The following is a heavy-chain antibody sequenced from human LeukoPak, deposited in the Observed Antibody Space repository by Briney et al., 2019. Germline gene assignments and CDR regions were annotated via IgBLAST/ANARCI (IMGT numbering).Heavy chain of an antibody. CDR1: GYTFTSYG. Sequence: ASVKVSCKASGYTFTSYGISWVRQAPGQGLEWMGWISAYNGNTNYAQKLQGRVTMTTDTSTSRAYMELRSLRSDDTAVYYCAREGGPYSSGWYRGGPYDAFDIWGQGTMVTVSS. CDR2: ISAYNGNT. D-gene: IGHD6-19*01. V-gene: IGHV1-18*01. CDR3: AREGGPYSSGWYRGGPYDAFDI. J-gene: IGHJ3*02.